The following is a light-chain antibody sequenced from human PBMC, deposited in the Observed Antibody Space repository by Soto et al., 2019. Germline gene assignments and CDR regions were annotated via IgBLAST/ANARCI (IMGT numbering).Light chain of an antibody. CDR3: QQRLNGQVT. V-gene: IGKV3-11*01. Sequence: EILLTPAPVTVSLSPWEVASLSCSASQSINNYLSWFEQKPGQAPRLLIYDASNRATGIPARFSGSGSGTDFTLTISRLVPEELAVYYGQQRLNGQVTFGQATRLEIK. CDR2: DAS. J-gene: IGKJ5*01. CDR1: QSINNY.